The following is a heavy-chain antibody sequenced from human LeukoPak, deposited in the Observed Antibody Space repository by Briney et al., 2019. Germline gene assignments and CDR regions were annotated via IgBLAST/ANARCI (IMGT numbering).Heavy chain of an antibody. CDR2: IKSKADGGTT. CDR3: TTTYNFWSGPGRY. D-gene: IGHD3-3*01. Sequence: SGRSLRLSCAASGFTFSNAWMSWVRQAPGRGLEWVGRIKSKADGGTTDYAAPVKGRFTISRDDSKDTLYLQMDSLKTADTATYYCTTTYNFWSGPGRYWGQGTLVTVSS. CDR1: GFTFSNAW. V-gene: IGHV3-15*01. J-gene: IGHJ4*02.